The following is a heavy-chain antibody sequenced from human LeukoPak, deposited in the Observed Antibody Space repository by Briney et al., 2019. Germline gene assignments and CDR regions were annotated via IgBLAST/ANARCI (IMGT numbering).Heavy chain of an antibody. CDR2: IYYSGST. CDR3: ARDLGIAATTDY. CDR1: GGSISSGDYY. Sequence: TSQTLSLTCTVSGGSISSGDYYWSWIRQPPGKGLEWIGYIYYSGSTYYNQSLKSRVTISVDTSKNQFSLKLSSVTAADTAVYYCARDLGIAATTDYWGQGTLVTVSS. D-gene: IGHD6-13*01. V-gene: IGHV4-30-4*01. J-gene: IGHJ4*02.